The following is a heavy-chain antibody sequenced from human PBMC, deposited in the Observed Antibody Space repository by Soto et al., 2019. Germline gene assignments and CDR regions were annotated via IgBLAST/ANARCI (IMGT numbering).Heavy chain of an antibody. D-gene: IGHD3-9*01. CDR2: IWYDGSNK. J-gene: IGHJ6*02. CDR1: GFTFSSYG. V-gene: IGHV3-33*01. CDR3: ARDHPPGSIPPYYDILTGQTRNYYYGMDV. Sequence: GGSLRLSCAASGFTFSSYGMHWVRQAPGKGLEWVAVIWYDGSNKYYADSVKGRFTISRDNSKNTLYLQMNSLRAEDTAVYYCARDHPPGSIPPYYDILTGQTRNYYYGMDVWGQGTTVTVSS.